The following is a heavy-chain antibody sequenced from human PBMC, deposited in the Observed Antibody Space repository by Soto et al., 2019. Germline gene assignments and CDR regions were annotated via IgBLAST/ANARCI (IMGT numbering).Heavy chain of an antibody. D-gene: IGHD1-26*01. CDR1: GGSISSSNW. Sequence: SETLSLTCAVSGGSISSSNWWSWVRQPPGKGLEWIGEIYHSGSTNYNPSIKSRVTISVDKSKNQFSLKLSSVTAADTAVYYCARFYLSGSYYGDYLGQGTLVTVSS. J-gene: IGHJ4*02. CDR3: ARFYLSGSYYGDY. V-gene: IGHV4-4*02. CDR2: IYHSGST.